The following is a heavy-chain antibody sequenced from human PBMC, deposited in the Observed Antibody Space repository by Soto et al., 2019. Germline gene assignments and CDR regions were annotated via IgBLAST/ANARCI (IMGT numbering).Heavy chain of an antibody. Sequence: GGSLRLSCAASGFTFKNFHMSWVRQAPGKGLEWVSAISANGGTTYYADSVRGRFTISRDNSKNTLFLQMNSLRAEDTAVYYCAKERSLRYCSSANCYDAFDVWGQGTMVTVSS. CDR2: ISANGGTT. CDR3: AKERSLRYCSSANCYDAFDV. V-gene: IGHV3-23*01. CDR1: GFTFKNFH. J-gene: IGHJ3*01. D-gene: IGHD2-2*01.